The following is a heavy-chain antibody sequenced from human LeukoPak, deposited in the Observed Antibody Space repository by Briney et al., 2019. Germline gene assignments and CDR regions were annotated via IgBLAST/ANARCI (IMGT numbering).Heavy chain of an antibody. V-gene: IGHV1-46*01. J-gene: IGHJ4*02. Sequence: ASVKVSCKASGYTFTSYYMHWVRQAPGQGLEWMGITNPSGGSTSYAQKFQGRVTMTRDTSTSTAYMELSSLRSEDTAVYYCAWGAMVVTPFGYWGQGTLVTVSS. CDR2: TNPSGGST. CDR1: GYTFTSYY. CDR3: AWGAMVVTPFGY. D-gene: IGHD4-23*01.